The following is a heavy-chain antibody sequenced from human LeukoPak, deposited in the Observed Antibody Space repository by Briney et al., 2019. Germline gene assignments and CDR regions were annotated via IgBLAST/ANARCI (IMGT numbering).Heavy chain of an antibody. Sequence: PGRSLRLSCAASGFTFSSHGMHWVRQAPGKGLEWVAVIWYDGSNKYYADSVKGRFTISRDNSKNTLYLQMNSLRAEDTAVYYCARGDSSGWYNLYYYGMDVWGQGTTDTVSS. CDR1: GFTFSSHG. V-gene: IGHV3-33*01. J-gene: IGHJ6*02. CDR3: ARGDSSGWYNLYYYGMDV. CDR2: IWYDGSNK. D-gene: IGHD6-19*01.